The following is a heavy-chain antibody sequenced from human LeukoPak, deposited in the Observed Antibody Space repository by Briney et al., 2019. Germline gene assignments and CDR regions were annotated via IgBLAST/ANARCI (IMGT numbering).Heavy chain of an antibody. Sequence: PSETLSLTCTVSGGFISGHYWSWIRQPPGKGLESIGYIHYSGSTNYNPSLKSRVTISVDTSKNQFSLKLSSVTAADTAIYYCARGSWSMDYWGRGTLVTVSS. D-gene: IGHD2-15*01. J-gene: IGHJ4*02. CDR2: IHYSGST. CDR1: GGFISGHY. V-gene: IGHV4-59*11. CDR3: ARGSWSMDY.